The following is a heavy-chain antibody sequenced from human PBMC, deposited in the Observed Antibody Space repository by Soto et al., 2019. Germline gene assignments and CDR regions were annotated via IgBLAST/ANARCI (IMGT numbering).Heavy chain of an antibody. D-gene: IGHD3-3*01. V-gene: IGHV4-34*01. Sequence: PSETLSLTCAVYGGSFSGYYWSWIRQPPGKGLEWIGEINHSGSTNYNPSLKSRVTISVDTSKNQFSLKLSSVTAADTAVYYCARASITIFETRRRQFDPWGQGTLVTVSS. CDR1: GGSFSGYY. J-gene: IGHJ5*02. CDR3: ARASITIFETRRRQFDP. CDR2: INHSGST.